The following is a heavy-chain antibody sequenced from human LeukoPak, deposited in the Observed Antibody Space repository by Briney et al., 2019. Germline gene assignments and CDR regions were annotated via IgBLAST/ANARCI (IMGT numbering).Heavy chain of an antibody. D-gene: IGHD6-19*01. J-gene: IGHJ4*02. CDR1: GFTFSTYS. CDR2: ISSSSSYI. CDR3: ARDFYRGYNSGVLGY. Sequence: PGGSLRLSCAASGFTFSTYSMIWVRQAPGKGLEWVSSISSSSSYIYYADSVKGRFTISRDNAKNSLYLQMNSLRAEDTALYYCARDFYRGYNSGVLGYWGQGTLVTVSS. V-gene: IGHV3-21*04.